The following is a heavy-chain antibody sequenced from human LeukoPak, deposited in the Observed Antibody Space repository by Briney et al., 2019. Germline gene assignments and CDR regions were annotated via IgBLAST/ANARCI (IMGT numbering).Heavy chain of an antibody. V-gene: IGHV4-61*02. D-gene: IGHD2-21*02. CDR2: IYTSGST. CDR3: ARDQQLSYCGGDCYPAN. J-gene: IGHJ4*02. Sequence: PSQTLSLTRTVSGGSISSGSYFWSWIRQPAGKGLEWIGRIYTSGSTDYNPSLQSRVTMSVDTSKNQFSLKLNSVTAADTAVYYCARDQQLSYCGGDCYPANWGQGTLVTVSS. CDR1: GGSISSGSYF.